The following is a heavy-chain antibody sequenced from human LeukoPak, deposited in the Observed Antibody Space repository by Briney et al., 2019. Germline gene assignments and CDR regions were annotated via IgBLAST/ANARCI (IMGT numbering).Heavy chain of an antibody. CDR2: IYTSGST. J-gene: IGHJ6*03. D-gene: IGHD3-3*01. CDR1: GYSISSGYY. Sequence: SETLSLTCAVSGYSISSGYYWGWIRQPPGKGLEWIGRIYTSGSTNYNPSLKNRVTMSVDTPKNQFSLKLSSVTAADTAVYYCARRSDDFWSGYPHYYYYYYMDVWGKGTTVTVSS. V-gene: IGHV4-38-2*01. CDR3: ARRSDDFWSGYPHYYYYYYMDV.